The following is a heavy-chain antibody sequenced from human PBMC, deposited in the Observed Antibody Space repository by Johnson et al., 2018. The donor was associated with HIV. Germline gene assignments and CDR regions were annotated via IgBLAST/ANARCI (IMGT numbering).Heavy chain of an antibody. CDR3: AKGEAQEGWIQIRLYAFDF. D-gene: IGHD5-18*01. V-gene: IGHV3-9*01. CDR2: ISWNSANI. J-gene: IGHJ3*01. Sequence: VQLVESGGGLVQPGSSLRLSCAASGFRFDDYAMHWVRQAPGKGLEWVSGISWNSANIGSAGSVKGRFTISRDNTKNSLYLQMNSLRAEDTATYYCAKGEAQEGWIQIRLYAFDFWGQGTLVTVSS. CDR1: GFRFDDYA.